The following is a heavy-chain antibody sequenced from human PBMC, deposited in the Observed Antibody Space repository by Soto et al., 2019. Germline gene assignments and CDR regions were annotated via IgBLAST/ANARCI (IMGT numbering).Heavy chain of an antibody. Sequence: ETLSLTCTVSGHSISRYYWSWIRQPPGKGLEWIGYMYYSGSTNYNPSLKSRVTISVDTSKNQFSLKLSSVTVADTAVYYCASQYSSSSGWFDPWGQGTLVTVSS. CDR2: MYYSGST. D-gene: IGHD6-6*01. CDR3: ASQYSSSSGWFDP. J-gene: IGHJ5*02. CDR1: GHSISRYY. V-gene: IGHV4-59*01.